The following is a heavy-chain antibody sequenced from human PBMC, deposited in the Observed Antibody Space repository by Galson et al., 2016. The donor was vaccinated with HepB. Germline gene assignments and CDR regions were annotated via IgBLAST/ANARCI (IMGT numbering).Heavy chain of an antibody. Sequence: SLRLSCAVSGLPFSNTIIHWVRQTPGEGLEWVSAMSFDGSKYYVESLTGRLFISRDESRNTGYLQMDSLTAEDTSVYYCVRCAHTSVYCDVFDIWGQGTMVTVSA. CDR3: VRCAHTSVYCDVFDI. V-gene: IGHV3-30*03. J-gene: IGHJ3*02. CDR2: MSFDGSK. D-gene: IGHD6-25*01. CDR1: GLPFSNTI.